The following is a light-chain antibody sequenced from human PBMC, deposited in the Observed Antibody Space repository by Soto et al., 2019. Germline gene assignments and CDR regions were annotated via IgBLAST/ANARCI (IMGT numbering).Light chain of an antibody. Sequence: QSALTQPPSASGSPGQSVTISCTGTSSDVGGYNYVSWYQQHPGKVPKLMIYEVNKRPSGVPDRFSGSKSGNTASLTVSGLQAEDEADYYCSSYAGNNRRVFGTGTKLTVL. CDR2: EVN. J-gene: IGLJ1*01. V-gene: IGLV2-8*01. CDR1: SSDVGGYNY. CDR3: SSYAGNNRRV.